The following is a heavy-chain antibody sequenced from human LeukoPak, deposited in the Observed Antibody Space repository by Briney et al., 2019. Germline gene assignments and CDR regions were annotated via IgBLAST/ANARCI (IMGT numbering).Heavy chain of an antibody. V-gene: IGHV3-74*03. Sequence: PGGSLRLSCAAYGFTFSRYWMHWVRQAPGKGLVWVARVNSDGFSTTYADSVKGRFTISRDNTKNTLYLQMKRLRVEDTAVYYCTRDYGAWGQGTLVTVSA. CDR3: TRDYGA. CDR2: VNSDGFST. D-gene: IGHD4/OR15-4a*01. J-gene: IGHJ5*02. CDR1: GFTFSRYW.